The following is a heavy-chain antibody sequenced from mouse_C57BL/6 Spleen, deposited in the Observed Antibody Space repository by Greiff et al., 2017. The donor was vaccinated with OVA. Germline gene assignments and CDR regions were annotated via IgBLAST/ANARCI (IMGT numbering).Heavy chain of an antibody. CDR2: IHPNSGST. Sequence: VQLQQPGAELVKPGASVKLSCKASGYTFTSYWMHWVKQRPGQGLEWIGMIHPNSGSTNYNEKFKSKATLTVDKSSSTAYMQLSSLTSEDSAVYYCARQLTGPYYFDYWGQGTTLTVSP. CDR3: ARQLTGPYYFDY. CDR1: GYTFTSYW. J-gene: IGHJ2*01. D-gene: IGHD4-1*01. V-gene: IGHV1-64*01.